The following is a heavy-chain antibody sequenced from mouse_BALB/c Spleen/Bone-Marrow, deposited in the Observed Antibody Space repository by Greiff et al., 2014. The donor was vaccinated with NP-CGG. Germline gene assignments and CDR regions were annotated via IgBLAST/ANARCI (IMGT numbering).Heavy chain of an antibody. V-gene: IGHV1-69*02. Sequence: LVESGAELVKPGASVKLSCKASGYTFTSYWMHWVKQRPGQGLEWIGEIDPSDSYTNYNQKFKGKATLTVDKSSSTAYMQLSSLTSEDSVVYYCARDSITTVVATDYWGQGTTLTVSS. CDR3: ARDSITTVVATDY. D-gene: IGHD1-1*01. J-gene: IGHJ2*01. CDR1: GYTFTSYW. CDR2: IDPSDSYT.